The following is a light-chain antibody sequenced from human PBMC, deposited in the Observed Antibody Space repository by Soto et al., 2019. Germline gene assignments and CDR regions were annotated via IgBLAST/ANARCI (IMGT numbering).Light chain of an antibody. V-gene: IGKV3-15*01. CDR3: QQYNDWPPLT. Sequence: EIVMTQSPATLSVSPGERATLSCRASQSVSGNLAWYQQKPGQAPRLLIYGASTRATGIPAGFSGSGSGTEFTLTITSLQSEDFAVYYCQQYNDWPPLTFGGGTKVEIK. CDR2: GAS. J-gene: IGKJ4*01. CDR1: QSVSGN.